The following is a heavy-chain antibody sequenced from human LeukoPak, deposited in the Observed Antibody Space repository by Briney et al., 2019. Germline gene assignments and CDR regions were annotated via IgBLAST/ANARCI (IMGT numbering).Heavy chain of an antibody. CDR3: ARAVYGVQACFDF. CDR2: IWYDGSNK. D-gene: IGHD4-17*01. Sequence: PGGSLRLSCAAPGFTFITYGMHWVRQAPGKGLEWVAIIWYDGSNKYYTDSVKGRFTISRDNSKNTLYLQMNSLRVEDTAVYYCARAVYGVQACFDFWGQGTLVTVSS. V-gene: IGHV3-33*01. CDR1: GFTFITYG. J-gene: IGHJ4*02.